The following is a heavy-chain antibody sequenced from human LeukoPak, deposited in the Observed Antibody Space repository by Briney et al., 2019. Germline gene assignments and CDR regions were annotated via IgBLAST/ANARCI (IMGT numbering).Heavy chain of an antibody. V-gene: IGHV3-7*01. J-gene: IGHJ4*02. CDR2: INGDGSVN. D-gene: IGHD1-1*01. CDR3: AKGFYNDAIFDY. CDR1: GFTFSSYW. Sequence: GGSLRLSCAASGFTFSSYWMSWVRQAPGKGLEWVANINGDGSVNHYVDSVRGRFTISRDNAKNSLYLQMNSLRAEDTAVFYCAKGFYNDAIFDYWGQGTLVTVSS.